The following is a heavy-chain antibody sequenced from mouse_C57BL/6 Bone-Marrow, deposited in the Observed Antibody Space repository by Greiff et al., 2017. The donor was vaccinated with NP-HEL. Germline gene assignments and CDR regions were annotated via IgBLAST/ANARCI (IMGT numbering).Heavy chain of an antibody. J-gene: IGHJ2*01. CDR1: GFTFSSYG. CDR2: ISSGGSYT. CDR3: ARRNYGPADY. Sequence: EVMLVESGGDLVKPGGSLKLSCAASGFTFSSYGMSWVRQTPDKRLEWVATISSGGSYTYYPDSVKGRFTISRDNAKNTLYLQMSSLKSEDTAMYYCARRNYGPADYWGQGTTLTVSS. D-gene: IGHD1-2*01. V-gene: IGHV5-6*02.